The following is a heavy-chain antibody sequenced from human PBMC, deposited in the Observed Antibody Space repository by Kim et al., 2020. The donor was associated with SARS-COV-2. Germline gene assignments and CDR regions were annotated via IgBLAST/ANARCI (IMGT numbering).Heavy chain of an antibody. D-gene: IGHD5-18*01. Sequence: GASLQISCKGSGYSFTSYWIGWVRQMPGKGLEWMGIIYPGDSDTRYSPSFQGQVTISADKSISTAYLQWSSLKASDTAMYYCASQLWSDAFDIWGQGTMVTVSS. J-gene: IGHJ3*02. CDR2: IYPGDSDT. CDR3: ASQLWSDAFDI. V-gene: IGHV5-51*01. CDR1: GYSFTSYW.